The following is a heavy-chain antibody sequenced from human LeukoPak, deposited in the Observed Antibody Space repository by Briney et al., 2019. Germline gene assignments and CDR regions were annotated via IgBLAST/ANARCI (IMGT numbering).Heavy chain of an antibody. Sequence: PSETLSLTCTVSGGSISRSSYYWGWIRQPPGKGLEWIGSIYYSGSTYYNPSLKSRVTISVDTSKNQFSLKLSSVTAADTAVYYCARDETNDSSGYLYYWGQGTLVTVSS. CDR2: IYYSGST. V-gene: IGHV4-39*07. CDR3: ARDETNDSSGYLYY. J-gene: IGHJ4*02. CDR1: GGSISRSSYY. D-gene: IGHD3-22*01.